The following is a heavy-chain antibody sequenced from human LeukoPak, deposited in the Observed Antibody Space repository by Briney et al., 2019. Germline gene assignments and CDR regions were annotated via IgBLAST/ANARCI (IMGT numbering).Heavy chain of an antibody. D-gene: IGHD3-22*01. V-gene: IGHV5-51*01. CDR2: TYPGDSDT. CDR3: SLLLDYYDSSGSVLGAFDI. CDR1: GYSFTNYW. Sequence: GESLKISCKGSGYSFTNYWIGWVRQMPGKGLEWMGITYPGDSDTRYSPSFQGQVTTSADKSISTAYLQWSSLTASDTAIFYCSLLLDYYDSSGSVLGAFDIWGQGTMVTVSS. J-gene: IGHJ3*02.